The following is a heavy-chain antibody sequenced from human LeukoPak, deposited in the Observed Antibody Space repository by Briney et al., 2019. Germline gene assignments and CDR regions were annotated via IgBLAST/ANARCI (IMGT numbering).Heavy chain of an antibody. CDR3: ARQGWELLRPYFDY. CDR2: IYYSGST. CDR1: GGSISSYY. Sequence: KSSETLSLTCTVSGGSISSYYWSWIRQPPGKGLEWIGYIYYSGSTNYNPSLKSRVTISVDTSKNQFSLKLSSVIAADTAVYYCARQGWELLRPYFDYWGQGTLVTVSS. V-gene: IGHV4-59*08. J-gene: IGHJ4*02. D-gene: IGHD1-26*01.